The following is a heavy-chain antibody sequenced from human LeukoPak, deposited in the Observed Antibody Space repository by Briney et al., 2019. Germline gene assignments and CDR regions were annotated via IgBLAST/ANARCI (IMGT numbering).Heavy chain of an antibody. Sequence: PGGSLRLSCAASGFTFGSYSMNWVRQAPGKGLEWVSSISSSSSYIYYADSVKGRFTISRDNAKNSLYLQMNSLRAEDTAVYYCAREGAILFDYWGQGTLVTVSS. CDR3: AREGAILFDY. CDR1: GFTFGSYS. CDR2: ISSSSSYI. J-gene: IGHJ4*02. V-gene: IGHV3-21*01. D-gene: IGHD2-2*02.